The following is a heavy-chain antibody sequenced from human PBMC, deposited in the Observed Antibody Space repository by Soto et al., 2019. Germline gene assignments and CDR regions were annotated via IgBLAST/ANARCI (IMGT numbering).Heavy chain of an antibody. CDR2: INHSGST. CDR3: ARGEGYCSSTSCRDHNWFDP. Sequence: QVQLQQWGAGLLKPSETLSLTCAVYGGSFSGYYRSWIRQPPGKGLEWIGEINHSGSTNYNPSLKSRVTISVDTSKNQFSLKLSSVTAADTAVYYCARGEGYCSSTSCRDHNWFDPWGQGTLVTVSS. D-gene: IGHD2-2*01. CDR1: GGSFSGYY. J-gene: IGHJ5*02. V-gene: IGHV4-34*01.